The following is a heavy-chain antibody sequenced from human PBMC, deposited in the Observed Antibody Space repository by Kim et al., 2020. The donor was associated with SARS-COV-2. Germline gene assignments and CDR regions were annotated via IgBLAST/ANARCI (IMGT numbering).Heavy chain of an antibody. D-gene: IGHD2-2*01. CDR3: ARGKGDIVVVPAADWGAFDY. V-gene: IGHV3-11*06. Sequence: RFTITRENAKNSLYLQMNSLRAEDTAVYYCARGKGDIVVVPAADWGAFDYWGQGTLVTVSS. J-gene: IGHJ4*02.